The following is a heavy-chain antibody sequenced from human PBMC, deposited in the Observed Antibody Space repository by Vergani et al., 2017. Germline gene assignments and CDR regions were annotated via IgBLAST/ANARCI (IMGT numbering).Heavy chain of an antibody. V-gene: IGHV4-39*07. CDR3: ATLGGYYYGSGSYYNKDY. CDR2: IYYSGST. J-gene: IGHJ4*02. D-gene: IGHD3-10*01. CDR1: GGSISSSSYY. Sequence: QVQLQESGPGLVKPSETLSLTCTVSGGSISSSSYYWGWIRQPPGKGLEWIGSIYYSGSTYYNPSLKSRVTISVDTSKNQFSLKLSSVTAADTAVYYCATLGGYYYGSGSYYNKDYWGQGTLVTVSS.